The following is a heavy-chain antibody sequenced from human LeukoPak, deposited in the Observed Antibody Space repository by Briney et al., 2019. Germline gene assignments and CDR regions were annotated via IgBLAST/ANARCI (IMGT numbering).Heavy chain of an antibody. D-gene: IGHD6-6*01. CDR2: IYYSGST. CDR3: ARDASYSSSSVWFDP. Sequence: SETLSLTCTVSGGSISSSSYYWGWVRQPPGKGLEWIGSIYYSGSTYYNPSLKSRVTISVDTSKNQFSLKLSSVTAADTAVYYCARDASYSSSSVWFDPWGQGTLVTVSS. CDR1: GGSISSSSYY. J-gene: IGHJ5*02. V-gene: IGHV4-39*07.